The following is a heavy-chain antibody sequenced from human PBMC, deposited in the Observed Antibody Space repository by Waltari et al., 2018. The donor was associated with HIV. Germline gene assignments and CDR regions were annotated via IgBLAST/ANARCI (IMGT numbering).Heavy chain of an antibody. V-gene: IGHV3-74*01. J-gene: IGHJ4*02. D-gene: IGHD1-26*01. Sequence: EVQLVESGGGLVQPGGSLRLSCAASGVTFSSHWLHWVRQGPGKGLVWVSRINSDGTSTTYADSVRGRFTISRDNAKNTLYLQMNSLRAEDTAVYYCARSEMGATDYWGQGTLVTVSS. CDR1: GVTFSSHW. CDR3: ARSEMGATDY. CDR2: INSDGTST.